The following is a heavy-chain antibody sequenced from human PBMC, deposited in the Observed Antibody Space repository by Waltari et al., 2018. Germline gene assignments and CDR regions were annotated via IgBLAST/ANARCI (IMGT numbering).Heavy chain of an antibody. D-gene: IGHD6-6*01. Sequence: QVQLVQSGAEVKKPGSSVKVSCKASGGTFSSYAISWVRQAPGQGLEGMGGIIPILGIANYAQKFQGRVTITADESTSTAYMELSSLRSEDTAVYYCARGPGIAARPTRGYYYYYMDVWGKGTTVTVSS. V-gene: IGHV1-69*04. CDR3: ARGPGIAARPTRGYYYYYMDV. J-gene: IGHJ6*03. CDR1: GGTFSSYA. CDR2: IIPILGIA.